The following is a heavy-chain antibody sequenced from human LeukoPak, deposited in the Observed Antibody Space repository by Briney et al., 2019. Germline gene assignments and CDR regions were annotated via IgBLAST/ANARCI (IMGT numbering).Heavy chain of an antibody. CDR3: ARWRTYIQGFFDP. CDR2: INTDSSTV. J-gene: IGHJ5*02. D-gene: IGHD1/OR15-1a*01. CDR1: GFTFSTYA. V-gene: IGHV3-48*01. Sequence: GGSLRLSCEASGFTFSTYAMNWVRQAPGKGLEWVSYINTDSSTVYYADSVEGRFTISRDNAKNSLYLQMNSLRAEDTAVYYCARWRTYIQGFFDPWGQGTLVTVSS.